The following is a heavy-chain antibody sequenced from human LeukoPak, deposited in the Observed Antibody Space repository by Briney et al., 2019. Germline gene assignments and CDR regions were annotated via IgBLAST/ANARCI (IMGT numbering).Heavy chain of an antibody. CDR3: AKGREQWLVRLAYDY. V-gene: IGHV3-23*01. D-gene: IGHD6-19*01. J-gene: IGHJ4*02. CDR1: GFTFSSYG. Sequence: GGSLRLSCAASGFTFSSYGMSWVRQAPGKGLEWVSAISGSGGSTYYADSVKGRFTISRDNSRNTLYLQMNSLRAEDTAVYYCAKGREQWLVRLAYDYWGQGTLVTVSS. CDR2: ISGSGGST.